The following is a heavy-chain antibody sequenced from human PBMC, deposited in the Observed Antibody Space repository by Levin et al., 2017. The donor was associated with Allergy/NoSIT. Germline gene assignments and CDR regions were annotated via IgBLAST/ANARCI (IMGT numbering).Heavy chain of an antibody. V-gene: IGHV5-10-1*01. CDR2: IDPSDSYT. CDR1: GYSFTSYW. D-gene: IGHD4-17*01. Sequence: GESLKISCKSSGYSFTSYWISWVRQMPGKGLEWMGRIDPSDSYTNYSPSFQGHVTISADKSISTAYLQWSSLKASDTAMYYCATTRGIQVEYGDYYYYYYMDVWGKGTTVTVSS. CDR3: ATTRGIQVEYGDYYYYYYMDV. J-gene: IGHJ6*03.